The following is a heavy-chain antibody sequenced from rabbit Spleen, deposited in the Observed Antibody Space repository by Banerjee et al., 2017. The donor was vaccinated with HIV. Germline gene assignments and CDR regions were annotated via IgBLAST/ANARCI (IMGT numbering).Heavy chain of an antibody. J-gene: IGHJ4*01. D-gene: IGHD6-1*01. CDR1: GFSFSDRDV. CDR2: IDPVFGTT. CDR3: AREKSGNQGYDL. V-gene: IGHV1S45*01. Sequence: QEQLVESGGGLVKPEGSLTLTCKASGFSFSDRDVMCWVRQAPGKGLQWIGYIDPVFGTTHYASWAKGRFTISKTSSTKVTLQMTSLTVADTATYFCAREKSGNQGYDLWGPGTLVTVS.